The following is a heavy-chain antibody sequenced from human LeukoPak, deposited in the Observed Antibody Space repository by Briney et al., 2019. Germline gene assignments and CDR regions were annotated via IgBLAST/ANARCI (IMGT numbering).Heavy chain of an antibody. CDR1: GFTFSDYW. CDR3: AKATGIAVAGTPVDY. CDR2: INTDGSIT. V-gene: IGHV3-74*01. D-gene: IGHD6-19*01. Sequence: PGGSLRLSCAASGFTFSDYWMHWVRQVPGKGLVWVSRINTDGSITNHADSVKGRFTISRGNAENILYLQMNSLRAEDTAVYYCAKATGIAVAGTPVDYWGQGTLVTVSS. J-gene: IGHJ4*02.